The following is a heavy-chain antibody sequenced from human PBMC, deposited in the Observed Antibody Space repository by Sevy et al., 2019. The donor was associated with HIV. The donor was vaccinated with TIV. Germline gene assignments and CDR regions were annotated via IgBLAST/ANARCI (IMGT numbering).Heavy chain of an antibody. D-gene: IGHD3-22*01. Sequence: GGSLRLSCAASGFTFNNYAMNWVRQAPGKGLEWVSAISGSGFSTYYAVSVKGRFTFSRDNSKNALYLQMNSLRAEVTAVYYCAKDRFDGSGYYPEGAFDIWGQGTMVTVSS. J-gene: IGHJ3*02. V-gene: IGHV3-23*01. CDR3: AKDRFDGSGYYPEGAFDI. CDR1: GFTFNNYA. CDR2: ISGSGFST.